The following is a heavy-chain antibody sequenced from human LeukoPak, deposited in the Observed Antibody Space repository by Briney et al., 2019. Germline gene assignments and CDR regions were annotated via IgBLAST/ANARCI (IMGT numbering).Heavy chain of an antibody. CDR3: ARGPTISETGYFDY. V-gene: IGHV4-34*01. J-gene: IGHJ4*03. CDR2: INHRGDT. D-gene: IGHD1-1*01. Sequence: SETLSLTCAVSGGSFSSYYWSWIRQSPGKGLEWIAEINHRGDTNYNPSVKSRVTISVDTSKNQFSLKVTSLTAADTAVYYCARGPTISETGYFDYWDQGTLVTVSS. CDR1: GGSFSSYY.